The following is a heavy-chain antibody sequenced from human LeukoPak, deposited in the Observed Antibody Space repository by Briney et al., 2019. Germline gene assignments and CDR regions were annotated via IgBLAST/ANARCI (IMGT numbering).Heavy chain of an antibody. J-gene: IGHJ3*02. CDR2: IYSGGST. D-gene: IGHD3-10*01. CDR3: ARDEGTMVRGVIIPDAFDI. CDR1: GFTVSSNY. Sequence: GGSLRLSRAASGFTVSSNYMSWVRQAPGKGLEWVSVIYSGGSTYYADSVKGRFTISRDNSKNTLYLQMNSLRAEDTAVYYCARDEGTMVRGVIIPDAFDIWGQGTMVTVS. V-gene: IGHV3-66*01.